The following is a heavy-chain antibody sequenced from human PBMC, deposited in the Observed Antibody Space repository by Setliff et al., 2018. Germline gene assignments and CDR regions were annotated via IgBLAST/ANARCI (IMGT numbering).Heavy chain of an antibody. CDR3: ALRRGNEWHLVRWFDP. D-gene: IGHD6-6*01. V-gene: IGHV2-5*02. Sequence: SGPTLVNPTQTLTLTCTFSGFSLNTTGEGVGWIRQPQGKALEWLALVYSDGDQRYSPSLNSRLSITKDSSKSQVFLTMTNMDPVDTATYYCALRRGNEWHLVRWFDPWGPGSQVTVRS. CDR1: GFSLNTTGEG. CDR2: VYSDGDQ. J-gene: IGHJ5*02.